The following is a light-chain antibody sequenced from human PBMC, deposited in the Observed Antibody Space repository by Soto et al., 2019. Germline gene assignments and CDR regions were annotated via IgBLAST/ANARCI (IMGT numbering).Light chain of an antibody. V-gene: IGKV1-33*01. Sequence: DIQMTQSPSSLSASVGDRVTITCQASQDISNYLNWYQQKPGKAPKLLIYDASKLEAGVPSRFSGSGSGTDFIFTISSLQPEDIATYFCQQYDSLPPFTFGPGTKVDLK. CDR2: DAS. J-gene: IGKJ3*01. CDR3: QQYDSLPPFT. CDR1: QDISNY.